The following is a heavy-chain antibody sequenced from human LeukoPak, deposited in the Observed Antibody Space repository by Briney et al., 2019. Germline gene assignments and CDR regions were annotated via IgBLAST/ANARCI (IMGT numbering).Heavy chain of an antibody. J-gene: IGHJ4*02. V-gene: IGHV1-2*06. D-gene: IGHD3-22*01. CDR3: ARDLGGYYDY. Sequence: ASVKVSCKASGYTFTGYYMHWVRQAPGQGLEWVGRINPNSGGTNYAQKFQGRVTMTRDTSISTAYMELNRLRSDDTAVYYCARDLGGYYDYWGQGTLVTVSS. CDR1: GYTFTGYY. CDR2: INPNSGGT.